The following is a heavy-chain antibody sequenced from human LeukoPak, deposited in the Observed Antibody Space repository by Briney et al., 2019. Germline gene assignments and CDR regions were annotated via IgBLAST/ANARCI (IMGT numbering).Heavy chain of an antibody. J-gene: IGHJ4*02. D-gene: IGHD5-18*01. CDR3: AQLRYDY. V-gene: IGHV3-23*01. CDR2: ISGSGGST. CDR1: GFTFSSYA. Sequence: GGSLRLSCAASGFTFSSYAMSWVRPAPGQGREWVSDISGSGGSTYYAESVKGRFTISRDNSKNTLYLQMNSLRAEDTAVYYCAQLRYDYWGQGTLVTVSS.